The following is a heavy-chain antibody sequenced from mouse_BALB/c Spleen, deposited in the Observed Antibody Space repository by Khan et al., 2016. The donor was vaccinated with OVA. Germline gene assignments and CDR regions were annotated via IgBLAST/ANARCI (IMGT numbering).Heavy chain of an antibody. J-gene: IGHJ4*01. CDR1: GFTFSSFG. D-gene: IGHD1-1*01. CDR3: AISTSVVARAMDY. Sequence: EVELVESGGDLVQPGGSRKLSCAASGFTFSSFGMHWVRQAPEKGLEWVAYISSGSSTIFYADTVKGRFTISRDNPKNTLVLQMTSLRSEDTAMYYCAISTSVVARAMDYWGQGTSVTVSS. CDR2: ISSGSSTI. V-gene: IGHV5-17*02.